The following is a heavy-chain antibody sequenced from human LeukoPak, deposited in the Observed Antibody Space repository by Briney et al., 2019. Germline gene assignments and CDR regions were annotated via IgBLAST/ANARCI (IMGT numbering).Heavy chain of an antibody. CDR3: ARADRLHGGPYLIGP. Sequence: ASVKVSCKTSGYSFSDYYMHWVRQAPGQGLEWMGWINPNSGGTSSAQKFQGRVTMTRDTSITTVYMEVSWLTSDDTAIYYCARADRLHGGPYLIGPWGQGTLVTVSS. CDR1: GYSFSDYY. CDR2: INPNSGGT. D-gene: IGHD2-21*01. V-gene: IGHV1-2*02. J-gene: IGHJ5*02.